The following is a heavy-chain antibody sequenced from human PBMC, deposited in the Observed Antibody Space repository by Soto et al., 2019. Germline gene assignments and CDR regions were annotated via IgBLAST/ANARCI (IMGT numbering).Heavy chain of an antibody. Sequence: QVQLEESGGGVVQPGRSLRLSCAASEFDFSNFAMHWVRQAPGKGLEGMAVISYDGDTQYYADSAKGRFTISRDNSKNTLYLQMNSLTTEDTAVYYCVRGKWIVALRAPFDPWGQGTLVSVSS. J-gene: IGHJ5*02. CDR2: ISYDGDTQ. CDR1: EFDFSNFA. D-gene: IGHD2-15*01. CDR3: VRGKWIVALRAPFDP. V-gene: IGHV3-30-3*01.